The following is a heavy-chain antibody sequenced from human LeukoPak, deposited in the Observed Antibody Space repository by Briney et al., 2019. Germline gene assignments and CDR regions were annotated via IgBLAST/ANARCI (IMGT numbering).Heavy chain of an antibody. Sequence: SETLSLTCTVSGGSISSSSYYWGWIRQPPGKGLEWIGSIYYSGSTYYNPSLKSRVTISVDTSKNQVSLKLSSVTAADTAVYYCARSAIDAFDIWGQGTMVTVSS. J-gene: IGHJ3*02. CDR2: IYYSGST. V-gene: IGHV4-39*01. D-gene: IGHD6-25*01. CDR1: GGSISSSSYY. CDR3: ARSAIDAFDI.